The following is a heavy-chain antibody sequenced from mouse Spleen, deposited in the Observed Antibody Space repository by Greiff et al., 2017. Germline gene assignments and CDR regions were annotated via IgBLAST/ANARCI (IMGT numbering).Heavy chain of an antibody. Sequence: VMLVESGPGLVAPSQSLSITCTVSGFSLTSYGVDWVRQPPGKGLEWLGVIWGGGSTNYNSALMSRLSISKDNSKSQVFLKMNSLHADDTAIYYCARTNSGGDFDYWGQGTTLTVSS. D-gene: IGHD1-3*01. J-gene: IGHJ2*01. CDR1: GFSLTSYG. CDR2: IWGGGST. CDR3: ARTNSGGDFDY. V-gene: IGHV2-9*01.